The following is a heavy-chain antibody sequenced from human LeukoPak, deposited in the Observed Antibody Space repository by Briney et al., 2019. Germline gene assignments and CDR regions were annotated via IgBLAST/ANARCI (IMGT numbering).Heavy chain of an antibody. V-gene: IGHV3-74*01. CDR3: ATAGGDGSRMGFDP. CDR2: ISADGSVT. CDR1: XXXXXRXW. D-gene: IGHD2-15*01. J-gene: IGHJ5*02. Sequence: GGSLRXSCXXXXXXXXRXWMHWVRQTPGKGLVWVSCISADGSVTRYADSVKGRFTISRDNTKSTLYLQMHSLRAEDTAVYYCATAGGDGSRMGFDPWGQGTLVTVSS.